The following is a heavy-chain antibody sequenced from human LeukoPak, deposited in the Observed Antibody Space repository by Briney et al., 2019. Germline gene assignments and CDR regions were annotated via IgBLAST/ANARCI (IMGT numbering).Heavy chain of an antibody. Sequence: PGGSLRLSCAASGFTFSDYYMSWIRQAPGKGLEWVSYISSSGSTIYYADSVKGRFTISRDNSRNTLYLQMNSLRAEDTAVYYCAKEDRAAAAFLFDYWGQGTLVTVSS. J-gene: IGHJ4*02. CDR1: GFTFSDYY. CDR3: AKEDRAAAAFLFDY. V-gene: IGHV3-11*01. D-gene: IGHD6-13*01. CDR2: ISSSGSTI.